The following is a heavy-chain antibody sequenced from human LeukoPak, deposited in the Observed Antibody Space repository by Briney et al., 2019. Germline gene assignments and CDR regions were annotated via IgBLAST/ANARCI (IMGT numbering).Heavy chain of an antibody. J-gene: IGHJ6*03. CDR3: AGGRVLPMVRGYYYYYMDV. V-gene: IGHV4-39*07. CDR2: IYYSGNT. CDR1: GSSISNYY. Sequence: SETLSLTCTVSGSSISNYYWGWIRQAPGKGLEWIGSIYYSGNTYYNSSLKSRVTISVDTSKNQFSLKLSSVTAADTALYYCAGGRVLPMVRGYYYYYMDVWGKGTTVTVSS. D-gene: IGHD3-10*01.